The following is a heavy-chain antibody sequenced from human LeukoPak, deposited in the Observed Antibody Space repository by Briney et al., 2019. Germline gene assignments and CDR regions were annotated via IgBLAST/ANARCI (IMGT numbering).Heavy chain of an antibody. V-gene: IGHV1-18*01. Sequence: GASVKVSCKASGYTVTSYGISWVRQAPGQGLEWMGWISAYNGNTNYAQKLQGRVTMTTDTSTSTAYMELRSLRSDDTAVYYCARGEYSSGWTNYYYYYYGMDVWGQGTTVTVSS. D-gene: IGHD6-19*01. J-gene: IGHJ6*02. CDR3: ARGEYSSGWTNYYYYYYGMDV. CDR2: ISAYNGNT. CDR1: GYTVTSYG.